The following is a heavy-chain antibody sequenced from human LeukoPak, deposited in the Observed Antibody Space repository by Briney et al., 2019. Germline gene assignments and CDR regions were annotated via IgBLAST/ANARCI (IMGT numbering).Heavy chain of an antibody. Sequence: GASVKVSCKASGYTFTGYYMHWVRQAPGQGLEWMGIINPSGGSTSYAQKFQGRVTMTRDTSTSTVYMELSSLRSEDTAVYYCARRAPQVNYYDSSGEIDYWGQGTLVTVSS. V-gene: IGHV1-46*01. CDR3: ARRAPQVNYYDSSGEIDY. D-gene: IGHD3-22*01. CDR2: INPSGGST. CDR1: GYTFTGYY. J-gene: IGHJ4*02.